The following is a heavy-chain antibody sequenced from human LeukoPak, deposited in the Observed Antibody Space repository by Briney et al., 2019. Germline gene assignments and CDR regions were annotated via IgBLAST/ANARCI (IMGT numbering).Heavy chain of an antibody. J-gene: IGHJ4*02. Sequence: GGSLRLSCAASGFTFSTYAMSWVRQAPGKGLEWVSVISGSGSTTYFADSVKGRFTISRDNSKNTLYLQMNSLRAEDTAVYYCAKLDSSNTDYWGQGTLVTVSS. V-gene: IGHV3-23*01. CDR1: GFTFSTYA. D-gene: IGHD6-13*01. CDR2: ISGSGSTT. CDR3: AKLDSSNTDY.